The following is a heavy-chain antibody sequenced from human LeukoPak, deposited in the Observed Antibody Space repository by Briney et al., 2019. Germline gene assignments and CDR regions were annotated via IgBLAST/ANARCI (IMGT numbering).Heavy chain of an antibody. CDR1: GFTFGSYS. V-gene: IGHV3-21*01. CDR2: ISSSSSYI. Sequence: GGSLRLSCAASGFTFGSYSMNWVRQAPGKGLEWVSSISSSSSYIYYADSVKGRFTISRDNAKNSLYLQMNSLRAEDTAVYYCARDQDSSGWYGPDGFDIWGQGTMVTVSS. D-gene: IGHD6-19*01. CDR3: ARDQDSSGWYGPDGFDI. J-gene: IGHJ3*02.